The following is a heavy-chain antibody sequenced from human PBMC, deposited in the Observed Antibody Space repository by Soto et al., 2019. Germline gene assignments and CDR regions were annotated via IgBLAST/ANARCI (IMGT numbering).Heavy chain of an antibody. CDR1: GGSFSGYY. V-gene: IGHV4-34*01. Sequence: SETLSLTCAVYGGSFSGYYWSWIRQPPGKGLEWIGEINHSGSTNYNPSLKSRVTISVDTSKNQFSLKLSSVTAADTAVYYCARGGNTGEQLVLGSRNWFDPWGQGTLVTVSS. CDR3: ARGGNTGEQLVLGSRNWFDP. CDR2: INHSGST. J-gene: IGHJ5*02. D-gene: IGHD6-6*01.